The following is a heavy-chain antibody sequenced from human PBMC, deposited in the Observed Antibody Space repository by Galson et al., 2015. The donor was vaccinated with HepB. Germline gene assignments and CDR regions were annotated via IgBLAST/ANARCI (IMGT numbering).Heavy chain of an antibody. D-gene: IGHD3-22*01. CDR1: GYTFTSYG. J-gene: IGHJ4*02. V-gene: IGHV1-18*04. CDR3: AREGYYDSSGPAYFDY. CDR2: ISAYNGNT. Sequence: SCKASGYTFTSYGISWVRQAPGQGLEWMGWISAYNGNTNYAQKLQGRVTMTTDTSTSTAYMELRSLRSDDTAVYYCAREGYYDSSGPAYFDYWGQGTLVTVSS.